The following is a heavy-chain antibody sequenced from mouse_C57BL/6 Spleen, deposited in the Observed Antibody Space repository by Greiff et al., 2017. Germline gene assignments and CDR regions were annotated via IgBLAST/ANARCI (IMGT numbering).Heavy chain of an antibody. D-gene: IGHD2-3*01. CDR1: GFSLTSYG. Sequence: QVQLKESGPGLVQPSQSLSITCTVSGFSLTSYGVHWVRQSPGKGLEWLGVIWSGGSTDYNAAFISRLSISKDNSKSQVFFKMNSLQADDTAIYYCARTGDGYYETWFAYWGQGTLVTVSA. J-gene: IGHJ3*01. V-gene: IGHV2-2*01. CDR3: ARTGDGYYETWFAY. CDR2: IWSGGST.